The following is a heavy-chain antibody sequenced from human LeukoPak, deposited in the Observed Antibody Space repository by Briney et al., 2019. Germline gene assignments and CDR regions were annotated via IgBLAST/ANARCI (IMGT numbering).Heavy chain of an antibody. D-gene: IGHD3-3*01. CDR3: ARGKEGADLWSGSRYYFDY. J-gene: IGHJ4*02. Sequence: PGGSLRLSCAASGFTFSSYWMIWVRQAPGKGLEWVANIRQDGSDKYYVDSVKGRFTISRDNAKNSLYLQMNSLRAEDTAVYYCARGKEGADLWSGSRYYFDYWGQGTLVTVSS. CDR2: IRQDGSDK. V-gene: IGHV3-7*05. CDR1: GFTFSSYW.